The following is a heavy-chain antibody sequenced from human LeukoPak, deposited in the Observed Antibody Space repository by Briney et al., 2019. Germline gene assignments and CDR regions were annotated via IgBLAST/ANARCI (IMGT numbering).Heavy chain of an antibody. CDR2: LSPSGGST. Sequence: AASVKVSCKASGYTFPSYYIHWVRQAPGQGLEWMGILSPSGGSTSYAQKFQGRVTMTRDTSTSTVYMELSSLRSDDTAVYYCAREQLVGTYYFDYWGQGTLVTVSS. V-gene: IGHV1-46*01. J-gene: IGHJ4*02. CDR3: AREQLVGTYYFDY. CDR1: GYTFPSYY. D-gene: IGHD6-6*01.